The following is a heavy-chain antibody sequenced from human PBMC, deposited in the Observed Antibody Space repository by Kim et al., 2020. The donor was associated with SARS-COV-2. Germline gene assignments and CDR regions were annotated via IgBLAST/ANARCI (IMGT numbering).Heavy chain of an antibody. CDR2: IYSGGST. J-gene: IGHJ6*02. CDR1: GFTVSSNY. D-gene: IGHD3-3*02. CDR3: ARDRSIQFYYYYGMDV. Sequence: GGSLRLSCAASGFTVSSNYMSWVRQAPGKGLEWVSVIYSGGSTYYADSVKGRFIISRDNSKNTLYLQMNSLRAEDTAVYYCARDRSIQFYYYYGMDVWGQGTTVTVSS. V-gene: IGHV3-66*01.